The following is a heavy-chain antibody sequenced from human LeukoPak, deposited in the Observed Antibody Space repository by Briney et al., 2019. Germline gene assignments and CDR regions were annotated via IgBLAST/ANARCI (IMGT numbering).Heavy chain of an antibody. J-gene: IGHJ4*02. Sequence: PWASVKVSCKASGYTFTGYYIHWVRQAPGQGLEWMGWINPNSGGTNYAQKFQGRVTMTRDTSISTAYMELSRLRSDDTAVYYCARVNSGVGYNWNYHNYHYWGQGTLVTVSS. CDR1: GYTFTGYY. D-gene: IGHD1-7*01. CDR3: ARVNSGVGYNWNYHNYHY. CDR2: INPNSGGT. V-gene: IGHV1-2*02.